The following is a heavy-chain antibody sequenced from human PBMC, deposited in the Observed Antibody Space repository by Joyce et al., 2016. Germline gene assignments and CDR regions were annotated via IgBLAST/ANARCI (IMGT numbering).Heavy chain of an antibody. Sequence: QVQLQESGPGLVKPSQPLSLTCTVSGGSISSGIYYWSWIRQPAGKGLEWIGRSSTSGSTNYNPSLNSRVTISVDTPEDQFSWRLSSVTAADTALYCCSRSGGDGDYDYWGRGTRVTVSS. CDR3: SRSGGDGDYDY. J-gene: IGHJ4*02. V-gene: IGHV4-61*02. CDR2: SSTSGST. D-gene: IGHD4-17*01. CDR1: GGSISSGIYY.